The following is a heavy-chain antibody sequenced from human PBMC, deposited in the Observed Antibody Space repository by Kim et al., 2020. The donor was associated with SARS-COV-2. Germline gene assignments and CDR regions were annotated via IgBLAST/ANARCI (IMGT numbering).Heavy chain of an antibody. Sequence: SETLSLTCTVSGGSISSYYWSWIRQPPGKGLEWIGYIYYSGSTNYNPSLKSRVTISVDTSKNQFSLKLSSETAADTAVYYCARGGGDFDYWGQGTLVTVSS. CDR2: IYYSGST. CDR1: GGSISSYY. J-gene: IGHJ4*02. V-gene: IGHV4-59*01. D-gene: IGHD1-26*01. CDR3: ARGGGDFDY.